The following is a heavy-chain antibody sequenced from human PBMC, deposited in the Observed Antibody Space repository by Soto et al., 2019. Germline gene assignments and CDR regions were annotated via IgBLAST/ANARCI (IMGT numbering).Heavy chain of an antibody. CDR2: IIPILGIT. CDR1: GGTFSSYT. J-gene: IGHJ4*02. CDR3: GSTLPLRLSISPFDY. D-gene: IGHD6-25*01. V-gene: IGHV1-69*02. Sequence: QVQLVQSGAEVKKPGSSVKVSCKASGGTFSSYTISWVRQAPGQGLEWMGRIIPILGITNYAQKFQGRVTSSADNPTSSVYVSLGRLRAARPPWYYLGSTLPLRLSISPFDYRAPATRVTVS.